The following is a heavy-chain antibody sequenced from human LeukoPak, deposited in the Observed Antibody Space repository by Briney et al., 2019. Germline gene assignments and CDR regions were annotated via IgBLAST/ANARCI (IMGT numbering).Heavy chain of an antibody. D-gene: IGHD6-19*01. V-gene: IGHV3-74*01. CDR3: ASSSGWYDFDY. J-gene: IGHJ4*02. Sequence: PGGSLRLSCAASGFTFISYWMSWVRQAPGKGLVWVSRINSDGSSTSYADSVKGRFTISRDNAKNTLYLQMNSLRAEDTAVYYCASSSGWYDFDYWGQGTLVTVSS. CDR2: INSDGSST. CDR1: GFTFISYW.